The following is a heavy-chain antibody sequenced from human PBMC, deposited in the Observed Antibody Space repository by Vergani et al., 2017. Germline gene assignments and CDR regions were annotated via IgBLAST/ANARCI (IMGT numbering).Heavy chain of an antibody. CDR2: IIPIFGTA. J-gene: IGHJ4*02. V-gene: IGHV1-69*01. D-gene: IGHD4-17*01. CDR1: GGTFSSYA. Sequence: QVQLVQSGAELKKPGSSVKVSCKASGGTFSSYAISWVRQAPGQGLEWMGGIIPIFGTANYAQKFQGRVTIAADESTSTAYMELSSLRSEDTAVYYCAREVRGYGDFDYFDYWGQGTLVTVSS. CDR3: AREVRGYGDFDYFDY.